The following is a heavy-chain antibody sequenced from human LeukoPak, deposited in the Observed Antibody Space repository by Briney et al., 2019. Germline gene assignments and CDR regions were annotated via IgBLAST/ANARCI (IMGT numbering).Heavy chain of an antibody. CDR1: GYTFTSYY. CDR2: INPSGGST. V-gene: IGHV1-46*01. CDR3: ARVNYGDFHFDY. J-gene: IGHJ4*02. D-gene: IGHD4-17*01. Sequence: ASVKVSCKASGYTFTSYYMHWVRQAPGQGLEWMGIINPSGGSTSYAQKFQGRVTMTRDTSTSTVYMELSRLRSEDTAVYYCARVNYGDFHFDYWGQGTLVTVSS.